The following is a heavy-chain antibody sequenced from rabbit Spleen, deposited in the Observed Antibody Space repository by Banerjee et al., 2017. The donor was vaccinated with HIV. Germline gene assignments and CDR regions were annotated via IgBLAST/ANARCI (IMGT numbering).Heavy chain of an antibody. Sequence: EQLEESGGGLVKPEGSLTLTCTASGFSFSSSYYMCWVRQAPGKGLEWIGCMDTGSGGVTYYASWAKGRFTISKTSSTTVTLQMTSLTDADTATYFCARDLPEIVGWNFGFWGQGTLVTVS. V-gene: IGHV1S45*01. CDR3: ARDLPEIVGWNFGF. CDR2: MDTGSGGVT. J-gene: IGHJ6*01. D-gene: IGHD1-1*01. CDR1: GFSFSSSYY.